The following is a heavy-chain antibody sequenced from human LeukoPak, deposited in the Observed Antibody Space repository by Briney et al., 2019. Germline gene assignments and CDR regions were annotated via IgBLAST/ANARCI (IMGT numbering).Heavy chain of an antibody. D-gene: IGHD1-26*01. CDR1: GFTFSSYW. J-gene: IGHJ3*02. CDR2: INSDGSRT. Sequence: PGGSLRLSCAASGFTFSSYWMHWVRQAPGKGLVWVSHINSDGSRTSYADPVEGRFTISRDNAKNTLYLQMNSLRAEDTAVYYCARDRSGRYSYAFDIWGQGTMVTVSS. CDR3: ARDRSGRYSYAFDI. V-gene: IGHV3-74*01.